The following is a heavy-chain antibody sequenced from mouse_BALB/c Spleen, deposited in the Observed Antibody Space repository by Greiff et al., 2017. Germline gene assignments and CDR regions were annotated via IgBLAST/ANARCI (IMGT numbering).Heavy chain of an antibody. D-gene: IGHD1-1*01. Sequence: QVQLKESGPGLVQPSQSLSITCTVSGFSLTSYGVHWVRQSPGKGLEWLGVIWSGGSTDYNAAFISRLSISKDNSKSQVFFKMNSLQANDTAIYYCARKAFYYGSSPAWFAYWGQGTLVTVSA. J-gene: IGHJ3*01. V-gene: IGHV2-2*02. CDR3: ARKAFYYGSSPAWFAY. CDR1: GFSLTSYG. CDR2: IWSGGST.